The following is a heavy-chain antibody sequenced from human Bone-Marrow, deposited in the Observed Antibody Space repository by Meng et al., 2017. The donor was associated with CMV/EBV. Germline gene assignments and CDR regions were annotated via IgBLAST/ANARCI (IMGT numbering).Heavy chain of an antibody. CDR2: IYTSGST. CDR3: AREGKGGAARRHYGMDV. J-gene: IGHJ6*02. D-gene: IGHD6-6*01. Sequence: SETLSLTCTVSGYSISSGYYWGWIRQPAGKGLEWIGRIYTSGSTNYNPSLKSRVTMSVDTSKNQFSLKLSSVTAADTAVYYCAREGKGGAARRHYGMDVWGQGTTVTVSS. V-gene: IGHV4-4*07. CDR1: GYSISSGYY.